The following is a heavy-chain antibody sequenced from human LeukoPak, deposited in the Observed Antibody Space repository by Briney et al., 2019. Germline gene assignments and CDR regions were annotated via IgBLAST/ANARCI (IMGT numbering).Heavy chain of an antibody. J-gene: IGHJ6*03. V-gene: IGHV4-38-2*02. Sequence: PSETLSLTCTVSGYSISSGYYWGWIRQPPGKGLEWIGSIYHSGSTYYNPSLKSRVTISVDTSKNQFSLKLSSVTAADTAVYYCARGSSGSYYNHYYYYCYMDVWGKGTTVTVSS. D-gene: IGHD3-10*01. CDR3: ARGSSGSYYNHYYYYCYMDV. CDR1: GYSISSGYY. CDR2: IYHSGST.